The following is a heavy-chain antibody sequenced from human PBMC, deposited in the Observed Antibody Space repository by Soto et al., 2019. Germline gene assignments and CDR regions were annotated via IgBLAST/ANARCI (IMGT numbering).Heavy chain of an antibody. D-gene: IGHD4-17*01. CDR2: ISYDGSNK. J-gene: IGHJ4*02. CDR1: GFTFSSYA. V-gene: IGHV3-30-3*01. CDR3: ARDQPDYGGNDY. Sequence: QVQLVESGGGVVQPGRSLRLSCAASGFTFSSYAMHWVRQAPGKGLEWVAVISYDGSNKYYADSVKGRFTITRDHSKNTLYLQMNSLRDEDTAVYYCARDQPDYGGNDYWGQGTLVTVSS.